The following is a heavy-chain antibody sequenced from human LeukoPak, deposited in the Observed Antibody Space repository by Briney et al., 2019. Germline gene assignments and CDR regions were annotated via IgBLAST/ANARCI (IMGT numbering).Heavy chain of an antibody. Sequence: SGPTLVNPTQTLTLTCTFSGFSLRTSGVGVGWIRQPPGKALEWLALIYWDDDKRYSPSLKSRLTITKDTSKNQVVLKMTNMDPVDTATYYCAHSTYSSGIAAAGPRYFDLWGRGTLVTVS. CDR3: AHSTYSSGIAAAGPRYFDL. CDR2: IYWDDDK. J-gene: IGHJ2*01. V-gene: IGHV2-5*02. D-gene: IGHD6-13*01. CDR1: GFSLRTSGVG.